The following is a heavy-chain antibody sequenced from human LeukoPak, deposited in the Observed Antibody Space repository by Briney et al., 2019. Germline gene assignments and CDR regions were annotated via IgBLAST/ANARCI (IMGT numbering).Heavy chain of an antibody. Sequence: SETLSLICTVSGGSLSSGGYFWRWIRKHPGKGLGWIGYFYYSGSTYYNPSLKSRVTISVDTSKNQFSLKLSSVTAADTAVYYCAREIGTRRGYYYYYYMDVWGKGTTVTVSS. J-gene: IGHJ6*03. D-gene: IGHD3-10*01. CDR2: FYYSGST. CDR3: AREIGTRRGYYYYYYMDV. V-gene: IGHV4-31*03. CDR1: GGSLSSGGYF.